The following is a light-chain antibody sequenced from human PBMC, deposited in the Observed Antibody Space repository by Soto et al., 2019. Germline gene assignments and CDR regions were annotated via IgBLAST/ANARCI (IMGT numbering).Light chain of an antibody. V-gene: IGKV3-11*01. J-gene: IGKJ3*01. Sequence: EIVLTQSPATLSLSPGERATLSCRASQSVSNSLAWYQQKPGQAPRLLIYDASHRATGIPARFSGSGSVTDFTLTISSLEPEDFLVSYCQSRSNWPPFTFGPGPKVDIK. CDR2: DAS. CDR1: QSVSNS. CDR3: QSRSNWPPFT.